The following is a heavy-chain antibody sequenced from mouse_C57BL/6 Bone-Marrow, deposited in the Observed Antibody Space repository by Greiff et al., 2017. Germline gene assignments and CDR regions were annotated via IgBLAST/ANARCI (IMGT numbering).Heavy chain of an antibody. D-gene: IGHD2-5*01. Sequence: DVQLVESGGDLVKPGGSLKLSCAASGFTFSSYGMSWVRQTPDKRLEWVATISSGGSYTYYPDSVKGRFTIARDNAKNTLYLQVSSLRSEDTAMYYCAGGYSKAYWGQGTTLTVSS. CDR1: GFTFSSYG. CDR2: ISSGGSYT. V-gene: IGHV5-6*01. CDR3: AGGYSKAY. J-gene: IGHJ2*01.